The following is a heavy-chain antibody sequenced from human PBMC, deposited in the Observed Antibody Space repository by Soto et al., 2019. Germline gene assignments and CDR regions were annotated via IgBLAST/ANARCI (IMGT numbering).Heavy chain of an antibody. V-gene: IGHV2-5*02. J-gene: IGHJ4*02. CDR2: VYWDDDK. CDR1: GFSLSTRDVG. D-gene: IGHD2-2*01. Sequence: QITLNESGPTLVKPTQTLTLTCTFSGFSLSTRDVGVGWIRQPPGEALEWLGVVYWDDDKTYRPSLKSRLTITKDTPKNQVVLRMPKMDPVDTATYYCAPCRGGVASFWGQGTLVTVSS. CDR3: APCRGGVASF.